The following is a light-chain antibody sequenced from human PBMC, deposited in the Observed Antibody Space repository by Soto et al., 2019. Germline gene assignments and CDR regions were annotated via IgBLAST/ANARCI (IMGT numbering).Light chain of an antibody. J-gene: IGKJ3*01. CDR3: QEYGSSLGFT. V-gene: IGKV3-20*01. Sequence: EIVLTQSPGTLSSSPGERATLSCRASQSVSSSYLAWHQQKPGQTRRLLIYGASSKATGIPDSFSGSGSGRYFNLTISRLEPEDSAVYYCQEYGSSLGFTFGPGTKVYIK. CDR2: GAS. CDR1: QSVSSSY.